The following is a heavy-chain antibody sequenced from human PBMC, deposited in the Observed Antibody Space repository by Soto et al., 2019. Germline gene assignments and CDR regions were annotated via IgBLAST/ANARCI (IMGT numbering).Heavy chain of an antibody. V-gene: IGHV3-30-3*02. J-gene: IGHJ5*02. CDR3: AKSVAGDLDWFDP. CDR1: GFTFINHA. Sequence: GGSLRLSCAASGFTFINHAIHWVRQAPGKGLEWVAVILYDGRYIYYADSVTGRFTSSRDNTGNSVYLQMNSLRAEDTAVYYCAKSVAGDLDWFDPWGQGILVTVSS. D-gene: IGHD3-10*01. CDR2: ILYDGRYI.